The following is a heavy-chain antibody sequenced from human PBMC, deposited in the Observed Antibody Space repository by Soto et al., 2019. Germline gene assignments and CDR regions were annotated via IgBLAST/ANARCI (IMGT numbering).Heavy chain of an antibody. Sequence: SETLSLTCTVSGGSISSYYWSWIRQPPGKGPEWIGYIYYSGSTNYNPSLKSRVSISVDTSENQFSLTLSSVTAADTAVYYCARGVSSYYYGMDVWGQGTTVTVSS. D-gene: IGHD6-6*01. CDR3: ARGVSSYYYGMDV. J-gene: IGHJ6*02. CDR2: IYYSGST. CDR1: GGSISSYY. V-gene: IGHV4-59*01.